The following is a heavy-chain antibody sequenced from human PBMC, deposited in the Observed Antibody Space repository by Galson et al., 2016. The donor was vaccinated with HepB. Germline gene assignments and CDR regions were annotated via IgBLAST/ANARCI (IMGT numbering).Heavy chain of an antibody. CDR1: GLTFSSFP. J-gene: IGHJ6*02. CDR3: ARGSSHGLDV. V-gene: IGHV3-74*01. CDR2: IYTDGSVT. D-gene: IGHD6-6*01. Sequence: SLRLSCAASGLTFSSFPIHWVRQAPGKRLVWVSRIYTDGSVTSYADSVKGRLTISRDNAKHTVYLQMTSLRGEDTAVYYCARGSSHGLDVWGQGTTVTVSS.